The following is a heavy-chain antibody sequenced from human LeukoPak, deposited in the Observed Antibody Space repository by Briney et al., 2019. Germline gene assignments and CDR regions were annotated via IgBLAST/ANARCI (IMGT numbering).Heavy chain of an antibody. CDR2: ISAYNGNT. D-gene: IGHD6-19*01. CDR3: ARGIAVAVRFDY. V-gene: IGHV1-18*01. CDR1: GYTFTSYG. J-gene: IGHJ4*02. Sequence: ASVKVSCKASGYTFTSYGISWVRQAPGQGLEWMGWISAYNGNTNYAQKLQGRVNMTTDTSTSTAYMDLRSLRSDDTAVYYCARGIAVAVRFDYWGQGTLVTVSS.